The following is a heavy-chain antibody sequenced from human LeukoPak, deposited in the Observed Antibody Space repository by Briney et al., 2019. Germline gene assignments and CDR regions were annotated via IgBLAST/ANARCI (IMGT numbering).Heavy chain of an antibody. Sequence: SETLSLTCTVSGGSISSYYWSWIRQPPGKGLEWIGYIYYSGSTNYNPSLKSRVTISVDTSKNQFSLKLSSVTAADTAVYYCARDGAVAGTFGYYYYGMDVWGQGTTVTVSS. J-gene: IGHJ6*02. CDR3: ARDGAVAGTFGYYYYGMDV. V-gene: IGHV4-59*01. CDR2: IYYSGST. D-gene: IGHD6-19*01. CDR1: GGSISSYY.